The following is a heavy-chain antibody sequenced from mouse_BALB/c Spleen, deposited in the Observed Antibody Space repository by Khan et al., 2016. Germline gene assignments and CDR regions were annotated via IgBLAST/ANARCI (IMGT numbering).Heavy chain of an antibody. V-gene: IGHV1S41*01. CDR2: IAPGSGST. Sequence: DLVKPGASVKLSCKASGYTFTSYWINWIKQRPGQGLEWIGRIAPGSGSTYYHEMFKGKATLTVDTSSSTAYIQLSSLSSEDSAVYFCARRGGNYYFDYWGQGTTLTVSS. D-gene: IGHD2-1*01. J-gene: IGHJ2*01. CDR3: ARRGGNYYFDY. CDR1: GYTFTSYW.